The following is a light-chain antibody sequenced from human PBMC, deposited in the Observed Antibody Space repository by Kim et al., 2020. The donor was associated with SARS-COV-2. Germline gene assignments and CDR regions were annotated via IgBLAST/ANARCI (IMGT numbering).Light chain of an antibody. CDR1: QTIGYS. CDR2: AAL. CDR3: QQTYRTPT. J-gene: IGKJ4*01. V-gene: IGKV1-39*01. Sequence: DIQMTQSPSSLSASVGDRVNITCRASQTIGYSLNWYQQKPGKAPKVLIYAALSLYGGVPSRFSGSGSGTEFTLSISSLQHEDVASYYCQQTYRTPTFGGGTKVEI.